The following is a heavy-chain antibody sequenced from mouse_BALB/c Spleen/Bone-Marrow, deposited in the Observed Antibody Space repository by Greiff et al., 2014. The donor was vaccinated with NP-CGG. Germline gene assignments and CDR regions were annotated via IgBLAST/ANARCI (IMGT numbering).Heavy chain of an antibody. V-gene: IGHV2-9*02. J-gene: IGHJ1*01. CDR3: ARVYLWYFDV. Sequence: VKLQQSGPGLVEPSQSLSITCNVSGFSLTSYGVHWVRQPPGKGLEWLGVIWAGGSTNYNSALMYRLSISKDNSKSQVFLKMNRLQTDDTAMYYCARVYLWYFDVWGAGTTVTVSS. CDR1: GFSLTSYG. D-gene: IGHD2-3*01. CDR2: IWAGGST.